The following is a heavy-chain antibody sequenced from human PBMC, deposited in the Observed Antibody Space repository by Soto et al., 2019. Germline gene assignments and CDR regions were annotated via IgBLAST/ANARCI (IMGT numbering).Heavy chain of an antibody. J-gene: IGHJ2*01. CDR2: IWNDGSNK. Sequence: QVQLVESGGGVVQPGRYLRLSCAASGFTFSSYGMHWVRQAPGKGLVWVAVIWNDGSNKYYADSVKGRFTISRDNSKNTLYLQMNSLRAEDTDVYYCARDNSDYGGNHFWYFDLWGRGTLVTVSS. D-gene: IGHD4-17*01. CDR1: GFTFSSYG. V-gene: IGHV3-33*01. CDR3: ARDNSDYGGNHFWYFDL.